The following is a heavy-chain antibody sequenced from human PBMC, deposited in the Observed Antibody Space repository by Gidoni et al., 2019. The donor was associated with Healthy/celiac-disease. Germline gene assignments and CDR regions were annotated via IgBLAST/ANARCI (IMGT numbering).Heavy chain of an antibody. D-gene: IGHD4-17*01. CDR3: ARGSVTAFDY. CDR1: GFPFSSYA. Sequence: QVQLVEPGGGVVQPRRSLRLSCAATGFPFSSYAMHWVRQAPGKGLELVSVISYDGSNTYYADSVKGRFTISRDNSKNTLYLQMNSLSAEDTAVYYCARGSVTAFDYWGQGTLVTVSS. J-gene: IGHJ4*02. V-gene: IGHV3-30*01. CDR2: ISYDGSNT.